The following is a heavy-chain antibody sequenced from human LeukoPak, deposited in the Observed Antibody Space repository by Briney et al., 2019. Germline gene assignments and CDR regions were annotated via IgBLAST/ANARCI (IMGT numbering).Heavy chain of an antibody. D-gene: IGHD3-10*01. CDR2: ISSSSTYI. Sequence: GGSLRLSCAASEFTFSSFTMNWVRQAPGKGLEWVSSISSSSTYIYYADSVKGRFTISRDNAKNSLYLQMNSLRAEDTAVYYCARDLRGGGEFFDYWGQGTLVTVSS. CDR3: ARDLRGGGEFFDY. V-gene: IGHV3-21*01. CDR1: EFTFSSFT. J-gene: IGHJ4*02.